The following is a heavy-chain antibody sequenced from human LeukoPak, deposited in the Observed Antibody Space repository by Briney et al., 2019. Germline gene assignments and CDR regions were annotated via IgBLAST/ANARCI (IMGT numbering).Heavy chain of an antibody. CDR3: AKGGNYVWGSYRYYFDY. CDR1: GFTFSSYA. CDR2: ISGSGGST. Sequence: AGGSLRLSCAASGFTFSSYAMSWVRQAPGKGLEWDSAISGSGGSTYYADSVKGRFTISRDNSKNTLYLQMNSLRAEDTAVYYCAKGGNYVWGSYRYYFDYWGQGTLVTVSS. J-gene: IGHJ4*02. V-gene: IGHV3-23*01. D-gene: IGHD3-16*02.